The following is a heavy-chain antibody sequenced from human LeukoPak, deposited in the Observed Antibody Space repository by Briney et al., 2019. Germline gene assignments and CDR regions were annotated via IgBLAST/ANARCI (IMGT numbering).Heavy chain of an antibody. CDR3: TKGYYEPFDV. V-gene: IGHV4-59*01. J-gene: IGHJ4*01. Sequence: SETLSLTCTVSSGFSTHYYWNWIRQPPGKALEWIGCVSDTGRTTYNPSLKRRLTISVDTSKRQFSLTLTSLTAADTAVYYCTKGYYEPFDVWGQGILVTVSS. CDR2: VSDTGRT. CDR1: SGFSTHYY. D-gene: IGHD3-16*01.